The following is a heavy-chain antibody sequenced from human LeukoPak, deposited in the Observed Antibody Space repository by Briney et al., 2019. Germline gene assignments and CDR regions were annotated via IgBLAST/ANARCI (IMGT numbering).Heavy chain of an antibody. Sequence: PGGSLRLSCAASGFTFSSYSMNWVRQAPGKGLEWVSYISSSSSTIYYADSVKARFIISRDNAKNSLSLQMDSLRAEDTAVYYCVRDGGVSGYDLLDYWGQGTLVTVSS. V-gene: IGHV3-48*04. CDR2: ISSSSSTI. J-gene: IGHJ4*02. CDR3: VRDGGVSGYDLLDY. D-gene: IGHD5-12*01. CDR1: GFTFSSYS.